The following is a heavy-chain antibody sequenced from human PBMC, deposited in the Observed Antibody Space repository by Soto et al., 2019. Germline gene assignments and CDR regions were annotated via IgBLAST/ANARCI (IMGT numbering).Heavy chain of an antibody. J-gene: IGHJ3*02. D-gene: IGHD3-22*01. Sequence: SATLSLTCTVSGGSISSGGYYWSWIRQHPGKGLEWIGYIYYSGSTYYNPSLKSRVTISVDTSKNQFSLKLSSVTAADTAVYYCAREDYYDSSGYFCAFDIWGQGTMVTVSS. CDR1: GGSISSGGYY. CDR3: AREDYYDSSGYFCAFDI. V-gene: IGHV4-31*03. CDR2: IYYSGST.